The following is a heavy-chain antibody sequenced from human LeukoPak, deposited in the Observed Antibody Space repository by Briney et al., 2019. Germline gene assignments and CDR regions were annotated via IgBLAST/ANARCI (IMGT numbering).Heavy chain of an antibody. D-gene: IGHD3-10*01. CDR1: GGSISSYY. V-gene: IGHV4-59*01. CDR2: IYYGGST. CDR3: ARGPGREEDWFDP. Sequence: SETLSLTCTVSGGSISSYYWSWIRQSPGKGLEWIGYIYYGGSTNYNPSLKSRVTISVDTSKNQFSLKLSSVTAADTAVYYCARGPGREEDWFDPWGQGTLVTVSS. J-gene: IGHJ5*02.